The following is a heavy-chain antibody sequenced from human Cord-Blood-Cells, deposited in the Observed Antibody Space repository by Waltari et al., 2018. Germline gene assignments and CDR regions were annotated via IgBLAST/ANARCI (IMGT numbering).Heavy chain of an antibody. CDR1: GYTFTSYD. J-gene: IGHJ5*02. CDR2: MNPNSGNT. D-gene: IGHD3-9*01. V-gene: IGHV1-8*01. Sequence: QVQLVQSGAEVKKPGASVTVSCKASGYTFTSYDINWVRQATGQGLEWMGWMNPNSGNTGYAQKFQGRVTMTRNTSISTAYMELSSLRSEDTAVYYCARAPDILTGYNNWFDPWGQGTLVTVSS. CDR3: ARAPDILTGYNNWFDP.